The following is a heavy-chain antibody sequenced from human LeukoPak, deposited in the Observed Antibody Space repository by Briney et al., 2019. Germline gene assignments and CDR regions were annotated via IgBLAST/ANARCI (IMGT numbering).Heavy chain of an antibody. CDR2: IYYSGST. D-gene: IGHD6-13*01. CDR1: GDSISSSAYY. J-gene: IGHJ4*02. CDR3: ARHGIAAAGFDY. V-gene: IGHV4-39*01. Sequence: SETLSLICTVSGDSISSSAYYWGWIRQPPGKGLDWIGSIYYSGSTYYKLSLKSRVTISVDTSKNQFSLKVSSVTAEDTAVYYCARHGIAAAGFDYWGQGTLVTVSS.